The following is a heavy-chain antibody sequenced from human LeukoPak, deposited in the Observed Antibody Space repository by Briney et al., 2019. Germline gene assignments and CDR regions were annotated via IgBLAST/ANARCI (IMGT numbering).Heavy chain of an antibody. D-gene: IGHD3-10*01. CDR3: AKGEYYYGSGSYYYYYGMDV. V-gene: IGHV3-23*01. Sequence: GGSLRLSCAASGFTFSSYAMSWVRQAPGKGPEWVSAISGSGGSTYYADSVKSRFTISRDNSKNTLYLQMNSLRAEDTAVYHCAKGEYYYGSGSYYYYYGMDVWGQGTTVTVSS. J-gene: IGHJ6*02. CDR2: ISGSGGST. CDR1: GFTFSSYA.